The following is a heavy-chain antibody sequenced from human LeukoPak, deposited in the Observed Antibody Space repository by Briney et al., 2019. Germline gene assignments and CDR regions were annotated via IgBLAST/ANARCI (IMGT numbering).Heavy chain of an antibody. V-gene: IGHV3-30*02. CDR3: AKEDAAYDI. CDR2: IRNDESDK. J-gene: IGHJ3*02. D-gene: IGHD2-21*01. Sequence: GGSLRLSCAASGLNFSNYGMHWIRQAPRKGLELVAFIRNDESDKYYEDSVKGRFTVSRDNSKNTLYLQMNSLTSDDTAVYFCAKEDAAYDIWGQGTMVSVSS. CDR1: GLNFSNYG.